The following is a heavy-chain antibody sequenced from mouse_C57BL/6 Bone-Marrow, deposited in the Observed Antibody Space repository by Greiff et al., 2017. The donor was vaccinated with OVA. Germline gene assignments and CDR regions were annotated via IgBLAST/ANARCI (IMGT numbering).Heavy chain of an antibody. CDR2: IDPENGDT. Sequence: EVQLQQSGAELVRPGASVKLSCTAPGFNIKDDYMHWVKQRPEQGLEWIGWIDPENGDTEYASKFQGKATITADTSSNTAYLQLSSLTSEDTAVYYCTTYDDSRGYWGQGTTLTVSS. CDR3: TTYDDSRGY. V-gene: IGHV14-4*01. J-gene: IGHJ2*01. CDR1: GFNIKDDY. D-gene: IGHD2-13*01.